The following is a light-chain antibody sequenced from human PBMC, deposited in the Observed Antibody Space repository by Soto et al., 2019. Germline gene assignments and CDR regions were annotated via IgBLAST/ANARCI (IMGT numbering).Light chain of an antibody. Sequence: DIVMTQSPDSLAVSLGERVTINCKSSQSLFYSPDNKNFLGWFQQQPGQPPRLLFYWASTRQPGVPDRFSASESGTDFIHTISNHQAEDLAFYYCQQYVSTPYTFGQGTKLEIK. V-gene: IGKV4-1*01. CDR1: QSLFYSPDNKNF. CDR2: WAS. J-gene: IGKJ2*01. CDR3: QQYVSTPYT.